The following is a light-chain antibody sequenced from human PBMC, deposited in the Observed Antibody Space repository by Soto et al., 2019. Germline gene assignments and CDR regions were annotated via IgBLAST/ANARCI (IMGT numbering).Light chain of an antibody. Sequence: QSVLTQPASVSGSPGQSITISCTGSSSDVGGYDYVSWYQQHPGKAPKLLIYEVSNRPSGISNRFSGSKSGSTASLTISGLQAEDEADYYCNSYTSSNTYVFATGTKVTVL. V-gene: IGLV2-14*01. CDR3: NSYTSSNTYV. CDR1: SSDVGGYDY. CDR2: EVS. J-gene: IGLJ1*01.